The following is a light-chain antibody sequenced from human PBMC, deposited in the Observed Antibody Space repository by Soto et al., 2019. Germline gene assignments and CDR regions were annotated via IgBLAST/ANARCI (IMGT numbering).Light chain of an antibody. J-gene: IGLJ3*02. V-gene: IGLV2-8*01. Sequence: QSALTQPPSASGSPGQSVTISCTGTSSDLSGYNYVSWYQQHPGKAPKLMIYEVSKRPSGVPDRFSGSKSGNTASLTVSGLQAEDEADYYSSSYAGSNNWVFGGGTKVTVL. CDR2: EVS. CDR3: SSYAGSNNWV. CDR1: SSDLSGYNY.